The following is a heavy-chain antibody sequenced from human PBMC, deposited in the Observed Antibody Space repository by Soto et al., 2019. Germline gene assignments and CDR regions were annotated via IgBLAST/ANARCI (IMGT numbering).Heavy chain of an antibody. CDR1: GFTLSNYA. J-gene: IGHJ1*01. V-gene: IGHV3-23*01. CDR2: ISGSGGRI. CDR3: ARGDYLNRSGYYYFQH. Sequence: GGSLRLSCAASGFTLSNYAMSWVRQAPGKGLEWVSTISGSGGRIYYADSVKGRFTISRDNSKNTLYLQMSSLRAEDTAVYYCARGDYLNRSGYYYFQHWGQGTPVTVSS. D-gene: IGHD3-22*01.